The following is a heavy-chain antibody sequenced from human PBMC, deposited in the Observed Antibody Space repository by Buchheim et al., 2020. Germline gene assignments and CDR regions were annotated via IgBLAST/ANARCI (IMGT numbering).Heavy chain of an antibody. Sequence: EVQLVESGGVLVQPGGSLRLSCAASGFMFSTYWMSWVRQAPGKGLEWVANIKQDGSEKNYVDSVEGRFTISRDTAKNSLDLQMNSLRVEGTGVYFCVRASSTVRAYYYGMDVWGQGTT. D-gene: IGHD4-11*01. CDR1: GFMFSTYW. CDR3: VRASSTVRAYYYGMDV. CDR2: IKQDGSEK. V-gene: IGHV3-7*04. J-gene: IGHJ6*02.